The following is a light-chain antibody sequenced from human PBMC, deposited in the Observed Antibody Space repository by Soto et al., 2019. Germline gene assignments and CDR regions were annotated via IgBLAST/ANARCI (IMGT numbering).Light chain of an antibody. CDR3: QQSYSTPLT. Sequence: EIVLTQSPGTLSLSPGERATLSCRASQSVSSSYLAWYQQKPGQAPRLLIYGASSRATGTPDRFSGSGSGTDFTLTISRLEPEDFAVYYCQQSYSTPLTFGGGTKVDIK. V-gene: IGKV3-20*01. CDR2: GAS. J-gene: IGKJ4*01. CDR1: QSVSSSY.